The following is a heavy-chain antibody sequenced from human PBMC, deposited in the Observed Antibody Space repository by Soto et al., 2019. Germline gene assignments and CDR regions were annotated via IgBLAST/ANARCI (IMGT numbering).Heavy chain of an antibody. V-gene: IGHV4-34*01. CDR2: INHSGST. CDR1: GGSFSGYY. D-gene: IGHD4-17*01. Sequence: QVQLQQWGAGLLKPSETLSLTCAVYGGSFSGYYWSWIRQPPGKGLEWIGEINHSGSTNYNPSLKSRVTISVDTSKNQFSLKLSSVTAADTAVYYCAREPLGDYRPNWSQGTLVTVSS. J-gene: IGHJ4*02. CDR3: AREPLGDYRPN.